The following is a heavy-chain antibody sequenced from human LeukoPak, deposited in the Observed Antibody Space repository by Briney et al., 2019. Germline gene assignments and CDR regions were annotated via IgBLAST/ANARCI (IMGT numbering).Heavy chain of an antibody. Sequence: SETLSLTCTVSGGSISSSSYYWGWIRQPPGKGLEWIGSIYYSGSTYYNPSLKSRVTISVDTSKNQLSLKLSSVTAADTAVYFCARRGPSYNWFDPWGQGTLVTVSS. CDR3: ARRGPSYNWFDP. J-gene: IGHJ5*02. CDR1: GGSISSSSYY. D-gene: IGHD3-16*02. CDR2: IYYSGST. V-gene: IGHV4-39*07.